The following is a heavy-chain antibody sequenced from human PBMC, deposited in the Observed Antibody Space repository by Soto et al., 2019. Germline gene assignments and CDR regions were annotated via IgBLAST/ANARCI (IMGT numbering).Heavy chain of an antibody. Sequence: SETLSLTCTVSGGSISSGGYSWSWIRQPPGKGLEWIGYIYHSGSTYYNPSLKSRVTISVDRSKNQFSLKLSSVTAADTDVYYCARVSYCGGDCYPFFDYWGQGTLVTVSS. V-gene: IGHV4-30-2*01. CDR3: ARVSYCGGDCYPFFDY. CDR1: GGSISSGGYS. CDR2: IYHSGST. D-gene: IGHD2-21*02. J-gene: IGHJ4*02.